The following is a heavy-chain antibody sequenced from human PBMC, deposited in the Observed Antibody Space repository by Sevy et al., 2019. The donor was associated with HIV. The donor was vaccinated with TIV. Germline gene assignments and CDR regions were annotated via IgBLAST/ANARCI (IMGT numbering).Heavy chain of an antibody. D-gene: IGHD3-10*01. J-gene: IGHJ4*02. CDR1: GFVFSSYI. Sequence: GGSLRLSCAASGFVFSSYIMNWVRQSPGKGLEWVSSISSSSRYIFYADSVKGRFTISRDNARNSLYLQMNSLRAEDTAVYYCARDMAYGSGSIVYDYWGQGTLVTVSS. V-gene: IGHV3-21*01. CDR3: ARDMAYGSGSIVYDY. CDR2: ISSSSRYI.